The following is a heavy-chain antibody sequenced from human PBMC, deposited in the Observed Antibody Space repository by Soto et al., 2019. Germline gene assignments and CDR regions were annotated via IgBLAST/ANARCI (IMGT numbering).Heavy chain of an antibody. CDR1: GGSFSGYY. J-gene: IGHJ6*03. D-gene: IGHD3-10*01. Sequence: SETLSLTCAVYGGSFSGYYWSWIRQPPGKGLEWIGEINHSGSTNYNPSLKSRVTISVDTSKNQFSLKLSSVTAADTAVYYCARGGPEYYYGSGKAADYMDGWGKGTTVTVSS. V-gene: IGHV4-34*01. CDR3: ARGGPEYYYGSGKAADYMDG. CDR2: INHSGST.